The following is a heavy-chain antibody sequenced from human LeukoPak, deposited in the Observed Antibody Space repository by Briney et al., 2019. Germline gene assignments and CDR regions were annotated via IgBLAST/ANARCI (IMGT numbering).Heavy chain of an antibody. J-gene: IGHJ4*02. CDR1: GFTFSSYS. Sequence: PGGSLRLSCAASGFTFSSYSMNWVRQALGKGLEWVSYISSSSSTIYYADSVKGRFTISRDNAKNSLYLQMNGLRDEDTAVYYCARDMGATPGYWGQGTLVTVSS. D-gene: IGHD1-26*01. CDR2: ISSSSSTI. CDR3: ARDMGATPGY. V-gene: IGHV3-48*02.